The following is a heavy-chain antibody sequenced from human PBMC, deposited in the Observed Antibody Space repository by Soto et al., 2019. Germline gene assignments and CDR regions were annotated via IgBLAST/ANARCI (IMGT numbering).Heavy chain of an antibody. D-gene: IGHD2-8*01. V-gene: IGHV4-39*07. CDR2: INHSGST. CDR3: ARGPTSDIVLMVYAIDY. Sequence: PSETLSLTCTVSGGSISSGDYYWSWIHQPPGKGLEWIGEINHSGSTNYNPSLKSRVTISVDTSKNQYSLKLSSVTAADTAVYYCARGPTSDIVLMVYAIDYWGQGTLVTVSS. CDR1: GGSISSGDYY. J-gene: IGHJ4*02.